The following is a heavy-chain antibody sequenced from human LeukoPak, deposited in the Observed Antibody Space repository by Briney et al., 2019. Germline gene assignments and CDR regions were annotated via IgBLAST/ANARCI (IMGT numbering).Heavy chain of an antibody. CDR1: GYTFTGYY. V-gene: IGHV1-2*06. Sequence: APVKVSCKASGYTFTGYYMHWARQAPGQGLEWMGRINPNSGGTNYAQKFQGRVTMTRDTSISTAYMELSRLRSDDTAVYYCARAYPGGGNGLLGYWGQGTLVTVSS. CDR2: INPNSGGT. J-gene: IGHJ4*02. CDR3: ARAYPGGGNGLLGY. D-gene: IGHD2-15*01.